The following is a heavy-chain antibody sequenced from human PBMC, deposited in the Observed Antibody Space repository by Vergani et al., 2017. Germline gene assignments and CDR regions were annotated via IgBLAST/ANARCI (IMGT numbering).Heavy chain of an antibody. J-gene: IGHJ6*02. CDR3: ARKIAAAGTPGRPLTTNDGMDV. CDR1: GGSISSYY. Sequence: QVQLQESGPGLVKPSETLSLTCTVSGGSISSYYWSWIRQPAGKGLEWIGRIYISGSTNYNASLKSRVTMSVDTSKNQFSLKLSSVTAADTAVYYCARKIAAAGTPGRPLTTNDGMDVWSQGTTVTVSS. V-gene: IGHV4-4*07. CDR2: IYISGST. D-gene: IGHD6-13*01.